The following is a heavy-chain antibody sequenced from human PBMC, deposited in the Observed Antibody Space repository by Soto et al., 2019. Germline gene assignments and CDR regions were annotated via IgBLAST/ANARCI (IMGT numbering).Heavy chain of an antibody. Sequence: GESLKISCAASGFTFSSYAMSWVRQAPGKGLEWVSAISGSGGSTYYADSVKGRFTISRDNSKNTLYLQMNSLRAEDTAVYYCAKYSEGSGSYYRAAPLYYFDYWGQGTLVTVSS. CDR3: AKYSEGSGSYYRAAPLYYFDY. J-gene: IGHJ4*02. CDR1: GFTFSSYA. V-gene: IGHV3-23*01. CDR2: ISGSGGST. D-gene: IGHD3-10*01.